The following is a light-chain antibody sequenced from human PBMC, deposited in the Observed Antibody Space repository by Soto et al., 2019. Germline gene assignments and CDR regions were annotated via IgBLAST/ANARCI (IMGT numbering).Light chain of an antibody. CDR1: SSNIGSNT. CDR2: SNN. V-gene: IGLV1-44*01. Sequence: QSVLTQPRSASGTPGQRVTISCSGSSSNIGSNTVNWYQQLPGTAPKLLIYSNNQRPSGVPDRFSGSKSGTAASLAISGLQSDDDADYYWAAWDDSLNGYVFGTGTKLTVL. CDR3: AAWDDSLNGYV. J-gene: IGLJ1*01.